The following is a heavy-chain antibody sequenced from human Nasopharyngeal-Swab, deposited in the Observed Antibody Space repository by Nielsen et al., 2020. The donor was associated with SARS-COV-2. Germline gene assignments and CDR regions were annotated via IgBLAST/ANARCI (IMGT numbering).Heavy chain of an antibody. CDR2: ISYDGSNK. V-gene: IGHV3-30-3*01. CDR3: AREADEGLAYFDY. D-gene: IGHD3-16*01. J-gene: IGHJ4*02. CDR1: GFTFSRYA. Sequence: GESLKISCAASGFTFSRYAMHWVRQAPGKGLEWVAVISYDGSNKYYADSVKGRFTISRDNSKNTLYLQMNSLRAEDTAVYYCAREADEGLAYFDYWGQGTLVTVSS.